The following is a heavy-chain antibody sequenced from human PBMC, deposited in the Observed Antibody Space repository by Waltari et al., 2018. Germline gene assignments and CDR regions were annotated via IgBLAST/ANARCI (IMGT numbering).Heavy chain of an antibody. CDR2: INTQKGST. D-gene: IGHD2-2*02. V-gene: IGHV1-18*01. Sequence: QVQLVQSGGEMKEPGASVKVSCKASGYTFTSRGINGVRQAPGQELELMGWINTQKGSTNYAQNLQGRVPMTADTSTTTAYMELRSLKSDDTAIYYCARTCISAACYMIYWGQGTLVTVSA. CDR1: GYTFTSRG. CDR3: ARTCISAACYMIY. J-gene: IGHJ4*02.